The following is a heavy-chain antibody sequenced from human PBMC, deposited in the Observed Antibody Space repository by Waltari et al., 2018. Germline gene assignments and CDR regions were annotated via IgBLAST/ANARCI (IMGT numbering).Heavy chain of an antibody. Sequence: QVQLQESGPGLVKPSETLSLTCAVPGYSISSGYYWGWIRQPPGKGLEWIGSIYHSGSTYYNPSLKSRVTISVDTSKNQFSLKLSSVTAADTAVYYCARVRRAMIVVVITTGYFDYWGQGTLVTVSS. CDR1: GYSISSGYY. J-gene: IGHJ4*02. V-gene: IGHV4-38-2*01. CDR2: IYHSGST. D-gene: IGHD3-22*01. CDR3: ARVRRAMIVVVITTGYFDY.